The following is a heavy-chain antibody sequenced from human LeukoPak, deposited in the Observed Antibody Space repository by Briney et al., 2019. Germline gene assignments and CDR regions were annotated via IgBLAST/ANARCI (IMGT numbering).Heavy chain of an antibody. J-gene: IGHJ4*02. V-gene: IGHV4-30-2*01. CDR3: ASRKVFGVVIIFDY. CDR1: GGSISSGGYS. Sequence: SETLSLTCAVSGGSISSGGYSWSWIRQPPGKGLGWIGYIYHSGSTYYNPSLKSRVTISVDRSKNQFSLKLSSVTAADTAVYYCASRKVFGVVIIFDYWGQGTLVTVSS. CDR2: IYHSGST. D-gene: IGHD3-3*01.